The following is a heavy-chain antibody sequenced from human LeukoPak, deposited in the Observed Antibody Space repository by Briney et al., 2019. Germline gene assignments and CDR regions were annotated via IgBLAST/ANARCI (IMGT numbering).Heavy chain of an antibody. Sequence: QPGGSLRLSCAASGFTFSSYGMHWVRQAPGKGLEGGAVISYDGSNKYYADSVKGRFTISRDNSKNTLYLQMNSLRAEDTAVYYCARVFFNQYGMDVWGQGTTVTVSS. J-gene: IGHJ6*02. D-gene: IGHD3-3*01. CDR1: GFTFSSYG. CDR3: ARVFFNQYGMDV. V-gene: IGHV3-30*03. CDR2: ISYDGSNK.